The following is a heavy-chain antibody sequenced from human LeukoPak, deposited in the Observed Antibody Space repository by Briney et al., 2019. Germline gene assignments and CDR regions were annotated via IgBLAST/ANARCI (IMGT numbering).Heavy chain of an antibody. V-gene: IGHV3-48*01. J-gene: IGHJ4*02. D-gene: IGHD6-6*01. CDR1: GFTFSAFS. CDR3: ATEGFTAARGFDY. Sequence: GGSLRLSCAASGFTFSAFSMNWVRQAPGKGLEWLSYISSSSVIIHYADSVKGRFTISRDNAMNSLFLQMNSLRAEDTAVYYCATEGFTAARGFDYWGQGTLVTVSS. CDR2: ISSSSVII.